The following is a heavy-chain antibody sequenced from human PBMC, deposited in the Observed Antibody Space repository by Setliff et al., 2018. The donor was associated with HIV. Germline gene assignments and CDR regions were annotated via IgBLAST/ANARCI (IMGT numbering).Heavy chain of an antibody. J-gene: IGHJ4*02. CDR1: FTFKYAW. CDR2: IRSETSGGTR. V-gene: IGHV3-15*01. Sequence: FTFKYAWISWVRQAPGKGLEWVGRIRSETSGGTRDYAAPVKGRFTVSRDDSTNSVFLQMSSLKIEDTAVYYCAADLAEYGSGEFDNWGQGTLVTVSS. D-gene: IGHD3-10*01. CDR3: AADLAEYGSGEFDN.